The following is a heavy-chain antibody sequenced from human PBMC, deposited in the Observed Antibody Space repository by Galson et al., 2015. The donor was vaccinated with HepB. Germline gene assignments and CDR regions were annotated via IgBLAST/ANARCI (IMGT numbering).Heavy chain of an antibody. J-gene: IGHJ4*02. CDR1: GFTFSSYG. Sequence: SLRLSCAASGFTFSSYGMHWVRKAPGKGLEWVAFIRYDGSNKYYADSVKGRFTISRGNSKNTLYLQMNSLRAEDTAVYYCAKDRSITMIVVVITPSFDYWGQGTLVTVSS. D-gene: IGHD3-22*01. CDR2: IRYDGSNK. CDR3: AKDRSITMIVVVITPSFDY. V-gene: IGHV3-30*02.